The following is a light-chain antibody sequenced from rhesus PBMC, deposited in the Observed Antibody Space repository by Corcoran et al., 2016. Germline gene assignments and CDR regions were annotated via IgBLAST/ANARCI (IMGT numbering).Light chain of an antibody. V-gene: IGKV1-21*01. CDR3: QQHHTTPRT. J-gene: IGKJ1*01. Sequence: DVQMTQSPSSLSASVGARVTITCRASQDSGNWLAWYLQKPGQAPRLLSYKASTLQSGGPSRFSGSGSGTECTLTIINLQPEDFATYYCQQHHTTPRTFGQGTKVEIK. CDR1: QDSGNW. CDR2: KAS.